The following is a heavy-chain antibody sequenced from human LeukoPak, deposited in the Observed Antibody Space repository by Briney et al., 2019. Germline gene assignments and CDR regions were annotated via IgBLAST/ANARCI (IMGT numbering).Heavy chain of an antibody. D-gene: IGHD6-13*01. J-gene: IGHJ6*02. CDR2: VSYDGSNK. Sequence: GGSLRLSCAASGFTFSSYGMHWVRQAPGKGLEWVAVVSYDGSNKYYADSVKGRFTISRDNSKNTLYLQMNSLRAEDTAVYYCAKDVSPTYSSSWWNYYYYGMDVWGQGTTVTVSS. CDR1: GFTFSSYG. CDR3: AKDVSPTYSSSWWNYYYYGMDV. V-gene: IGHV3-30*18.